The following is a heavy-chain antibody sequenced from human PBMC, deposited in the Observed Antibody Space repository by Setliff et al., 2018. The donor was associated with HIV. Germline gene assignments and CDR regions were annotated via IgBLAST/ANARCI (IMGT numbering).Heavy chain of an antibody. J-gene: IGHJ6*03. D-gene: IGHD2-15*01. Sequence: ASVKVSCKASGYTFTDYYMHWVRQAPGQGLEWMGWINPKSGGTNSALKFQGRVTMTRDTSISTAYMELSRLRSDETAVYYCARDHVVCSGGTCRSDDPYYYYYMNVWGEGTTVTVSS. CDR2: INPKSGGT. V-gene: IGHV1-2*02. CDR1: GYTFTDYY. CDR3: ARDHVVCSGGTCRSDDPYYYYYMNV.